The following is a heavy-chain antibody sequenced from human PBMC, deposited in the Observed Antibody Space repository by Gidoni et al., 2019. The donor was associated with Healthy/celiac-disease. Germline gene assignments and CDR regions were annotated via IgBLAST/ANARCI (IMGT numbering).Heavy chain of an antibody. CDR3: ARDYGSGSYYPPNYYYYYYMDV. D-gene: IGHD3-10*01. CDR1: GGSISSYY. J-gene: IGHJ6*03. V-gene: IGHV4-4*07. Sequence: QVQLQESGPGLVKPSETLSLTCTVSGGSISSYYWSWIRQPAGKGLEWIGRIYTSGSTNYNPSLKSRVTMSVDTSKNQFSLKLSSVTAADTAVYYCARDYGSGSYYPPNYYYYYYMDVWGKGTTVTVSS. CDR2: IYTSGST.